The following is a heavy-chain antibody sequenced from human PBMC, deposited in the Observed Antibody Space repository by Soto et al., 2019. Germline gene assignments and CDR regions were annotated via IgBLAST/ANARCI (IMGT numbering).Heavy chain of an antibody. Sequence: GGSLRLSCAASGFTFSSYSMNWVRQAPGKGLEWVSSISSSSSYIYYADSVKGRFTISRDNAKNSLYLQMNSLRAEDTAVYYCASDTIVVEPTANTEMDAWGKGTTLTISS. D-gene: IGHD3-10*01. J-gene: IGHJ6*04. CDR3: ASDTIVVEPTANTEMDA. CDR1: GFTFSSYS. CDR2: ISSSSSYI. V-gene: IGHV3-21*01.